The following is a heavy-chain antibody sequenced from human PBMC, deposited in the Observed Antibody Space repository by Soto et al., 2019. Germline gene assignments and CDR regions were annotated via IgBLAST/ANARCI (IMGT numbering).Heavy chain of an antibody. Sequence: QVQLVQSGAEVKKPGSSVKVSCKASGGTFSSYAISWVRQAPGQGLEWMGGIIPIFGTANYAQKFQGRVTITADKSTSKASMELSSLRSEDTAVYYCARLKPDLVVVPAATRGWFDPWGQGTLVTVSS. CDR3: ARLKPDLVVVPAATRGWFDP. V-gene: IGHV1-69*06. CDR1: GGTFSSYA. J-gene: IGHJ5*02. D-gene: IGHD2-2*01. CDR2: IIPIFGTA.